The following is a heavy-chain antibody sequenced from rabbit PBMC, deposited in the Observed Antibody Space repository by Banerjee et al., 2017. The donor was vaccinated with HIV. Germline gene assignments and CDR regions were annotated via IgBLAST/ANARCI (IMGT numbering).Heavy chain of an antibody. CDR2: IDGGSSGST. CDR1: GFSFSSNA. CDR3: ARDLTGVTGWNFNL. V-gene: IGHV1S45*01. J-gene: IGHJ4*01. D-gene: IGHD7-1*01. Sequence: QEQLEESGGDLVKPEGSLTITCTASGFSFSSNAICWVRQAPGKGLEWIACIDGGSSGSTYYASWAEGRFTISKTSSITVTLQMTSLTAADTATYFCARDLTGVTGWNFNLWGPGTLVTVS.